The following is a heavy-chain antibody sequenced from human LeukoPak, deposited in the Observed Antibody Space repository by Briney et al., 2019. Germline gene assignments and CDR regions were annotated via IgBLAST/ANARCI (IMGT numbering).Heavy chain of an antibody. Sequence: PSETLSLTCGVYGGSFSGYYWSWIRQPPGKGLEWIGEINHSGSTNYNPSLKSRVTISVDTSKNQFSLKLSSVTAADTAVYYCARGGPPYCSGGSCYSNWFDPWGQGTLVTVSS. J-gene: IGHJ5*02. D-gene: IGHD2-15*01. CDR2: INHSGST. CDR3: ARGGPPYCSGGSCYSNWFDP. V-gene: IGHV4-34*01. CDR1: GGSFSGYY.